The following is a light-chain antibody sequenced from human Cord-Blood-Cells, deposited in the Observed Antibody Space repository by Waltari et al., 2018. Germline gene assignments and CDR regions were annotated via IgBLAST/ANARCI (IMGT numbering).Light chain of an antibody. CDR1: QSVSSN. J-gene: IGKJ5*01. CDR2: GAS. CDR3: QQYNNWPPIT. Sequence: SPATLSVSPGERATLSCRASQSVSSNLAWYHQKPARAPRLLIYGASTSATGIPARFSGSGSGTEFILTISSLQSEDFAVYYCQQYNNWPPITFGQGTRVEIK. V-gene: IGKV3-15*01.